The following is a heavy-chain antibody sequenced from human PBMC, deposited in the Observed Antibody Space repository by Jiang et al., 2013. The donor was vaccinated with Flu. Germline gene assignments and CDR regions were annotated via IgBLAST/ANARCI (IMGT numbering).Heavy chain of an antibody. CDR1: GYTFTSYD. V-gene: IGHV1-8*01. J-gene: IGHJ5*02. CDR2: MNPNSGNT. CDR3: AREDQTYYDFWSGYAKKNWSDP. D-gene: IGHD3-3*01. Sequence: QLVESGAEVKKPGASVKVSCKASGYTFTSYDINWVRQATGQGLEWMGWMNPNSGNTGYAQKFQGRVTMTRNTSISTAYMELSSLRSEDTAVYYCAREDQTYYDFWSGYAKKNWSDPWGQGTLVTVSS.